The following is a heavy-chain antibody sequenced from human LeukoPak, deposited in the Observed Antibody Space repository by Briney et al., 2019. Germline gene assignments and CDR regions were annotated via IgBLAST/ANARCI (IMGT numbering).Heavy chain of an antibody. J-gene: IGHJ6*02. CDR3: ARDRGPSIYYYSYGMDV. Sequence: GGSLRLSCAASGFTFSSYGMHWVRQAPCKGLEWVAVIWYGGSNKYYAVSVKGRFTISRDNSKNTLYLQMNSLRAEDTAVYYCARDRGPSIYYYSYGMDVWGQGTAVTVSS. CDR2: IWYGGSNK. D-gene: IGHD2-2*01. CDR1: GFTFSSYG. V-gene: IGHV3-33*01.